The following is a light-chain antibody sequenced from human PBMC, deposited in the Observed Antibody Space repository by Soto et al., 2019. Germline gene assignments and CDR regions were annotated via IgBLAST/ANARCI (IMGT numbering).Light chain of an antibody. CDR2: DVS. CDR1: SSDVGSNNY. V-gene: IGLV2-11*01. J-gene: IGLJ2*01. Sequence: QSALTQPRSVSGSPGQSVAISCTGSSSDVGSNNYVSWYQHHPGKAPKHMTYDVSKRPPGVPDRFSGSKSGNTATLTISGLRAEDDADYYCGSYGGSSTLAVFGGGTKVTVL. CDR3: GSYGGSSTLAV.